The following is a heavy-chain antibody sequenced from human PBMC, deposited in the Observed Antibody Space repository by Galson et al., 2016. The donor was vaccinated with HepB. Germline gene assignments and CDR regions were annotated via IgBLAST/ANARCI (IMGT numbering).Heavy chain of an antibody. J-gene: IGHJ4*02. D-gene: IGHD3-10*01. CDR1: GFTFEDYS. V-gene: IGHV3-43*01. CDR3: TKEGDGSGSFFDY. Sequence: SLRLSCAASGFTFEDYSMHWVRQAPGKGLEWISLISWDGDITYYAESVEGRFTVSRDNSKSSLYLQLNDLRTDDTALYYCTKEGDGSGSFFDYWGQGTLVTVSS. CDR2: ISWDGDIT.